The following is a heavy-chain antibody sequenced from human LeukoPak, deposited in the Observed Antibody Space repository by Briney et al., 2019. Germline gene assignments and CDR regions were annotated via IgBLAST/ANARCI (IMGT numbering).Heavy chain of an antibody. V-gene: IGHV3-30*02. CDR1: GYTFTSYG. CDR2: IRYDGSNK. Sequence: SCKASGYTFTSYGISWVRQAPGQGLEWVAFIRYDGSNKYYADSVKGRFTISRDNSKNTLYLQMNSLRAEDTAVYYCAKDICGGNCYPNGGYWGQGTLVIVSS. CDR3: AKDICGGNCYPNGGY. D-gene: IGHD2-21*01. J-gene: IGHJ4*02.